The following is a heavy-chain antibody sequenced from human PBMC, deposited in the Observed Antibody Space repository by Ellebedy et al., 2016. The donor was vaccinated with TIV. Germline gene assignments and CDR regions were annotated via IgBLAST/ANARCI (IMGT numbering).Heavy chain of an antibody. V-gene: IGHV4-61*08. Sequence: SETLSLXXAVSGGSISSGGYSWSWIRQPPGKGLEWIGEINRSGSTNYNPSLKSRVTISVDTSKNQFSLKLSSVTAADTAVYYCAKVGMVRGGYYYYGMDVWGQGTTVTVSS. D-gene: IGHD3-10*01. CDR3: AKVGMVRGGYYYYGMDV. CDR2: INRSGST. CDR1: GGSISSGGYS. J-gene: IGHJ6*02.